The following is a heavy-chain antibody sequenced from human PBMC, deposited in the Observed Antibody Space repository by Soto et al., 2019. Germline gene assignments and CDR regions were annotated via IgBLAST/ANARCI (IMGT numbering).Heavy chain of an antibody. V-gene: IGHV1-18*01. CDR3: ARVAVDILTGYYHGGWFDY. CDR1: GYTFTSYG. CDR2: ISAYNGNT. J-gene: IGHJ4*02. D-gene: IGHD3-9*01. Sequence: QVQLVQSGAEVKKPGASVKVSCKASGYTFTSYGISWVRQAPEQGLEWMGWISAYNGNTNYAQKLQGRVTMTTDTSTSTAYMELRSLRSDDTAVYYCARVAVDILTGYYHGGWFDYWGQGTLVTVSS.